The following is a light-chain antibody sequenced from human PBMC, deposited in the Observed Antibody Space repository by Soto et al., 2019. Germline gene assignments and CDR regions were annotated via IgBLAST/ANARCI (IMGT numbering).Light chain of an antibody. V-gene: IGLV2-23*01. CDR3: CSYAGSTTYL. J-gene: IGLJ1*01. CDR2: EAT. CDR1: STDVMSYNL. Sequence: QSVLTQPASVSGSPGQSITISCTGTSTDVMSYNLFSWYRQHPGKAPKLIIYEATKRPSGISYRFSGSKSGNTASLTISGLQAEDEADYYCCSYAGSTTYLFGTGTKLTV.